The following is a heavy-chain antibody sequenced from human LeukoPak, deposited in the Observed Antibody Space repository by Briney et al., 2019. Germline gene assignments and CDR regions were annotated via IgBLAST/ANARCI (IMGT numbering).Heavy chain of an antibody. J-gene: IGHJ3*02. V-gene: IGHV4-30-2*01. CDR2: IHDSGNA. Sequence: SETLSLTCAVSGGTISSGGYSWSWIRQPPGKGLEWIGYIHDSGNAYYSPSLKSRVAISLDRSKYQFSLRLSSVTVADTAVYYCARYDYGDYAFDIWGQGTMVTVSS. CDR3: ARYDYGDYAFDI. CDR1: GGTISSGGYS. D-gene: IGHD4-17*01.